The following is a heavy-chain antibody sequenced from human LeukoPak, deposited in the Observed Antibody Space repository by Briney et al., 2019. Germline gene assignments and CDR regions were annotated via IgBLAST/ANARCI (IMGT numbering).Heavy chain of an antibody. CDR3: TRDLRMDYYYVDYYYYGMDV. CDR1: GFTFSSYW. D-gene: IGHD3-10*02. Sequence: GGSLRLSCAASGFTFSSYWMNWARQAPGKGLEWVASINHNGNVNYYVDSVKGRFTVSRDNAKNTLYLQMNNLRAEDTAVYYCTRDLRMDYYYVDYYYYGMDVWGQGTTVTVSS. CDR2: INHNGNVN. V-gene: IGHV3-7*01. J-gene: IGHJ6*02.